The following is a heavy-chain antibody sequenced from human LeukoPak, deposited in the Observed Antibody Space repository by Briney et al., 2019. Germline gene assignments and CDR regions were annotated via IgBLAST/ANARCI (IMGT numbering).Heavy chain of an antibody. J-gene: IGHJ4*02. Sequence: QPGGSLRLSCAASGFTFSSHWMHWVRQAPGKGLVWVSRINGDGSSTSYADSVKGRFTISGDNAKNTMYLQMNSLRAEDTAVYFCARGPGGGSGSYYVGDYWGQGTLVTVSS. CDR3: ARGPGGGSGSYYVGDY. V-gene: IGHV3-74*01. D-gene: IGHD3-22*01. CDR1: GFTFSSHW. CDR2: INGDGSST.